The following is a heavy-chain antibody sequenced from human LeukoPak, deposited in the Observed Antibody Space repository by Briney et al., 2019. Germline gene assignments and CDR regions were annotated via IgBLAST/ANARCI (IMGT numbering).Heavy chain of an antibody. CDR2: IYYSGST. D-gene: IGHD5-18*01. J-gene: IGHJ4*02. Sequence: SETLSLTCTVSGGSISSSSYYWGWIRQPPGKGLEWIGSIYYSGSTYYNPSLKSRVTISVDTSKNQFPLKLSSVTAADTAVYYCARRGYSYGVFDYWGQGTLVTVSS. CDR3: ARRGYSYGVFDY. CDR1: GGSISSSSYY. V-gene: IGHV4-39*01.